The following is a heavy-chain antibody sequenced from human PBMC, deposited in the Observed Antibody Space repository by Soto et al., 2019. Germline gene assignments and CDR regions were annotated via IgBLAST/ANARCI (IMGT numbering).Heavy chain of an antibody. CDR3: AGSGSYLDLGAFDI. D-gene: IGHD3-10*01. Sequence: GGSLRLSCAASGFTFSSYSMNWVRQAPGKGLEWVPYISSSSSTIYYADSVKGRFTISRDNAKSSLYLQMNSLRDEDTAVYYCAGSGSYLDLGAFDIWGQGTMVTVSS. V-gene: IGHV3-48*02. CDR2: ISSSSSTI. J-gene: IGHJ3*02. CDR1: GFTFSSYS.